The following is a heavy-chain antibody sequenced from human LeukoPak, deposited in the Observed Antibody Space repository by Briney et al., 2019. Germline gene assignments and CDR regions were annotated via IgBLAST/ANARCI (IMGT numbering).Heavy chain of an antibody. D-gene: IGHD1-26*01. J-gene: IGHJ4*02. CDR1: GYSFTSYG. CDR2: ISAYNGNT. V-gene: IGHV1-18*01. CDR3: ARASRVPPSYSGSL. Sequence: ASVKVSCKASGYSFTSYGVSWVRQAPGQGLEWMGWISAYNGNTNYAQKFQGRVTMTTDTSTSTAYMELRSLTSDDTAVYYCARASRVPPSYSGSLWGQGTLVTVSS.